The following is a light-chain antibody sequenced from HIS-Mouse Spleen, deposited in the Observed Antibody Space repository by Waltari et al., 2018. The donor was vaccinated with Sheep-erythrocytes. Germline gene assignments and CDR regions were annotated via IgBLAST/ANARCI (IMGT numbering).Light chain of an antibody. CDR1: ALPQKY. J-gene: IGLJ2*01. Sequence: SYELTQPPSVSVSPGQTARITCSGDALPQKYAYWYQQKSGQAPVLVIYEDSKRPSGIPERFSGSSSGTMANLTISGAQVEDEADYYCYSTDSSGNHSVFGGGTKLTVL. V-gene: IGLV3-10*01. CDR2: EDS. CDR3: YSTDSSGNHSV.